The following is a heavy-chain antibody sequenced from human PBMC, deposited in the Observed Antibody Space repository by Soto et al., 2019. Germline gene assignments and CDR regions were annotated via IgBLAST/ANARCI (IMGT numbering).Heavy chain of an antibody. Sequence: QVQLQESGPGLVKPSETLSLTCTVSGGSLSNYYWSWIRQPPGKGLEWIGYIYYSGSTKYNPFLKRRVPISVATSRKQFSLKLSSVTAADTAVYYFAKVYSSYDTPPHAFYFDYWGQGTLVTVSS. CDR3: AKVYSSYDTPPHAFYFDY. D-gene: IGHD5-12*01. V-gene: IGHV4-59*01. CDR2: IYYSGST. J-gene: IGHJ4*02. CDR1: GGSLSNYY.